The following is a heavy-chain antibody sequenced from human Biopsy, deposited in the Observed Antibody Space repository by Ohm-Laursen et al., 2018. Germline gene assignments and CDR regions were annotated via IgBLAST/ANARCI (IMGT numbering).Heavy chain of an antibody. CDR2: IYHSGST. Sequence: TLSLTCAVSGVSITSDKYYWSWLRQHPGKGLEWIGYIYHSGSTYYNPSLNDLATISIDTSKKKFSLKLRSVTAADTAIYYCARVSSSDWFLSGGGFDAGGQGTRVTVSP. J-gene: IGHJ5*02. V-gene: IGHV4-31*01. CDR3: ARVSSSDWFLSGGGFDA. CDR1: GVSITSDKYY. D-gene: IGHD6-19*01.